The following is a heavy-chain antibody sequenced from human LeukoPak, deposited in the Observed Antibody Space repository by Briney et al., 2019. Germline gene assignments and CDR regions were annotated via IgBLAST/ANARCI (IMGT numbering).Heavy chain of an antibody. CDR3: ARQGVDGYSYGPDAFDI. CDR1: GYTFTSYY. CDR2: INPSGGST. V-gene: IGHV1-46*01. J-gene: IGHJ3*02. D-gene: IGHD5-18*01. Sequence: ASVKVSCKASGYTFTSYYMHWVRQAPGQGLDWMGIINPSGGSTSYAQKFQGRVTMTRDTSTSTVYMELSSLRSEDTAVYYCARQGVDGYSYGPDAFDIWGQGTMVTVSS.